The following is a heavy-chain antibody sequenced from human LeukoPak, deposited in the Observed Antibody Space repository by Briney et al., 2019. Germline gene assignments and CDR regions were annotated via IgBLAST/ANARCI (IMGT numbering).Heavy chain of an antibody. D-gene: IGHD6-13*01. CDR3: ARDRAITSADYYFDF. CDR1: GFTFSNYP. Sequence: PGKSLRLSCAASGFTFSNYPMHWVRQSPDKGLEWVAVISFDGRDTHYADSVRGRFAISRDNSKNTLYLQMNSMRVEDPAIYYCARDRAITSADYYFDFWGQGTLVTVSS. V-gene: IGHV3-30*09. CDR2: ISFDGRDT. J-gene: IGHJ4*02.